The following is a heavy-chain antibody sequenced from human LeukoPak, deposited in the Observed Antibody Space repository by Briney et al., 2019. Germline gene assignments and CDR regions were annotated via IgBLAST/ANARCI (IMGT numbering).Heavy chain of an antibody. D-gene: IGHD4-23*01. CDR3: VRDRGYSTFDY. J-gene: IGHJ4*02. CDR1: GFTFSTYS. V-gene: IGHV3-7*01. Sequence: GGSLRLSCAASGFTFSTYSMSWVRQSPGKGLEWVANMKEDGGEINYVDSVEGRFTISRDNAKNSLYLQMNSLRVDDTAVYYCVRDRGYSTFDYWGQGTLVTVSS. CDR2: MKEDGGEI.